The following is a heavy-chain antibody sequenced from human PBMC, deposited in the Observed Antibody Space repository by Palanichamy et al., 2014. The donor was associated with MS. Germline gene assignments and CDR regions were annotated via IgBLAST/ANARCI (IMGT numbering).Heavy chain of an antibody. V-gene: IGHV3-9*01. CDR3: TKDIMGGGLGSYGMDV. Sequence: ELQLVESGGDLVQPGRSLRLSCAASGFTFGDYAMHWVRQAPGKGLEWVSGISWNSGTIAYADSVKGRFTISRDNADNSLHLQMRGLRVEDTALYYCTKDIMGGGLGSYGMDVWGQGTTVTVSS. D-gene: IGHD3/OR15-3a*01. CDR1: GFTFGDYA. CDR2: ISWNSGTI. J-gene: IGHJ6*02.